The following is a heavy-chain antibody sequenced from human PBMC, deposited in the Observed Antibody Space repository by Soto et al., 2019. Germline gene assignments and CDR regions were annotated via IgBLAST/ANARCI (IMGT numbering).Heavy chain of an antibody. J-gene: IGHJ6*02. CDR3: ARVRNYDFWSGYPPGGMDV. Sequence: ASVKVSCKASGYTFTSYGISWVRQAPGQGLEWMGWISAYNGNTNYAQKLQGRVTMTTGTSTSTAYMELRSLRSDDTAVYYCARVRNYDFWSGYPPGGMDVWGQGTTVTVSS. V-gene: IGHV1-18*04. CDR1: GYTFTSYG. CDR2: ISAYNGNT. D-gene: IGHD3-3*01.